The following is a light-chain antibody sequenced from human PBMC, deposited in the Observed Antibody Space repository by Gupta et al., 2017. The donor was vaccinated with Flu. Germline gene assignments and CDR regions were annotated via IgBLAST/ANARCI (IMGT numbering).Light chain of an antibody. CDR2: GAS. CDR3: QQYNNWQET. CDR1: QSVSSN. V-gene: IGKV3-15*01. J-gene: IGKJ1*01. Sequence: EVVMTQSPATLSVSPGERATLSCRASQSVSSNFAWYQQKPGQAPRLLIYGASTRATGIPARFSGSGSGTEFTLTISSLQSEDVAVYYCQQYNNWQETFGQGTKLEIK.